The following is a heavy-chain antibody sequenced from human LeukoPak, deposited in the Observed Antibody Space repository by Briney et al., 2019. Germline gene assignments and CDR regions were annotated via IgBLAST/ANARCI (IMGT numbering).Heavy chain of an antibody. V-gene: IGHV1-2*02. CDR3: ARGSRVATITTHFDY. CDR2: INPNSGGT. Sequence: ASVKVSCKASGYTFTGYYMHWARQAPGQGLEWMGWINPNSGGTNYAQKFQGRVTMTRDTSISTAYMELSRLRSDDTAVYYCARGSRVATITTHFDYWGQGTLVTVSS. CDR1: GYTFTGYY. J-gene: IGHJ4*02. D-gene: IGHD5-12*01.